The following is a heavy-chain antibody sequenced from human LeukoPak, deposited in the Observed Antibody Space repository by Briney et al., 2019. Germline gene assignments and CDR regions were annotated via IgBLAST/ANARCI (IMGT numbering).Heavy chain of an antibody. J-gene: IGHJ6*02. Sequence: PSETLSLTCAVSGGSISRGGYSWSWIRQPPGKGLEWIGYIYHSGSTYYNPSLKSRVTISVDRSKNQFSLKLSSVTAADTAVYYCARGDSYYGMDVWGQGTTVTVSS. CDR2: IYHSGST. CDR3: ARGDSYYGMDV. CDR1: GGSISRGGYS. V-gene: IGHV4-30-2*01.